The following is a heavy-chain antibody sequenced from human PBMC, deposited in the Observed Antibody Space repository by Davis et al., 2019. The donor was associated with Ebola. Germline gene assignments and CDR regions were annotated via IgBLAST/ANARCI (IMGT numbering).Heavy chain of an antibody. CDR3: ARVIAGLRLGELSSYDAFDI. V-gene: IGHV4-59*01. CDR1: GGSISSYY. D-gene: IGHD3-16*02. CDR2: IYYSGST. Sequence: SETLSLPFTVPGGSISSYYWSWIRQPPGKGLEWIGYIYYSGSTNYNPSLKSRITISVDTSTNQFSLKLSSVTAADTAVYYCARVIAGLRLGELSSYDAFDIWGQGTMVTVSS. J-gene: IGHJ3*02.